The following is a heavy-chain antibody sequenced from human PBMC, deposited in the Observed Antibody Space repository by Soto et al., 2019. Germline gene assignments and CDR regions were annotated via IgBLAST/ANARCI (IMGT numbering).Heavy chain of an antibody. Sequence: ASVKVSCKASGYTFTSYDINWVRLAPGQGLEWMGWMNGDRDNTGCRQRFQGRLTMTKDTSKSTAYMGLSSLTSEDTAVYYCARRTIAHWYFDLWGRGTLVTVSS. CDR2: MNGDRDNT. CDR3: ARRTIAHWYFDL. D-gene: IGHD1-1*01. CDR1: GYTFTSYD. J-gene: IGHJ2*01. V-gene: IGHV1-8*01.